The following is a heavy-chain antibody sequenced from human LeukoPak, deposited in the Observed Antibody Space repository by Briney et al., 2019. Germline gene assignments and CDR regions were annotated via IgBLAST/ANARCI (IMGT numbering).Heavy chain of an antibody. CDR2: IHKNAIT. CDR1: GFTVSSNY. D-gene: IGHD4-17*01. V-gene: IGHV3-53*01. Sequence: GGSLRLSCAASGFTVSSNYMTWVRQAPGKGLEWVSVIHKNAITYYADIVKGRFTISRDNSKNTLYLQMNSLRAEDTAVYYCAKHRSMTTVTTGYFDLWGRGTLVTVSS. J-gene: IGHJ2*01. CDR3: AKHRSMTTVTTGYFDL.